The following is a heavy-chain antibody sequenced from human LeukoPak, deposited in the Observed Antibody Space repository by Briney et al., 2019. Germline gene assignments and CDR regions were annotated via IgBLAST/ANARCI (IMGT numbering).Heavy chain of an antibody. CDR1: GGTFSSYA. CDR3: ATPNSGSYYYYMDV. CDR2: IIPIFGTA. V-gene: IGHV1-69*01. Sequence: ASVKVSCKASGGTFSSYAISWVRQAPGQGREGMGGIIPIFGTANYAQKLQGRVTITAAESTSTAYMELSSLRSEDTAVYYCATPNSGSYYYYMDVWGKGTTVTVSS. D-gene: IGHD1-26*01. J-gene: IGHJ6*03.